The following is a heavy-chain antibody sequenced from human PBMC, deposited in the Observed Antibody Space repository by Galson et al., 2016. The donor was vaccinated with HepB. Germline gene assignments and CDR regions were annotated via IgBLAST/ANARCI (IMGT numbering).Heavy chain of an antibody. D-gene: IGHD3-22*01. CDR3: AKDDDAIGYNPFDY. CDR2: ISGSGDSS. J-gene: IGHJ4*02. V-gene: IGHV3-23*01. CDR1: GFMFRSYG. Sequence: SLRLSCAASGFMFRSYGMTWVRQAPGKGLEWVSAISGSGDSSHYADSVKGRFTSSRDNSKNALYLEMNGLRVEDTAVYYCAKDDDAIGYNPFDYWGQGTLVTVSS.